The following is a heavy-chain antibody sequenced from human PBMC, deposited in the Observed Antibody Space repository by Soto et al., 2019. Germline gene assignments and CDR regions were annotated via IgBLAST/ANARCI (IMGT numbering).Heavy chain of an antibody. J-gene: IGHJ6*02. CDR2: IYSAGNT. D-gene: IGHD1-26*01. Sequence: GGSLRLSWAASGVTVSSIYRSWVRQAPGKGLEWISIIYSAGNTYYADSVKGRFTISRDNSKNTLYLQMNSLGAEDTAVYYCARDFVVGGPTINYYYGMDVWGQGTTVTVSS. V-gene: IGHV3-66*01. CDR1: GVTVSSIY. CDR3: ARDFVVGGPTINYYYGMDV.